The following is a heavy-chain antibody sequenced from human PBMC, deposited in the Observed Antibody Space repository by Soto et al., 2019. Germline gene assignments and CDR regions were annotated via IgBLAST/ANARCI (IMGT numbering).Heavy chain of an antibody. CDR1: GGSISSYY. CDR2: IHHSGSA. J-gene: IGHJ3*02. V-gene: IGHV4-4*08. D-gene: IGHD3-3*01. Sequence: SETLSLTCTVSGGSISSYYWSWIRQPPGMGLEWIGYIHHSGSANYNPSLKSRLTISVDTSKNEFSLKMTSVTASDTAVYYCAIYDFSRGNHDAFDIWGQGTLVTVSS. CDR3: AIYDFSRGNHDAFDI.